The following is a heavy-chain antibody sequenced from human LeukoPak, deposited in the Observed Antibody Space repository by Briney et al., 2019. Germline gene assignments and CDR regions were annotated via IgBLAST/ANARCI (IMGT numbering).Heavy chain of an antibody. D-gene: IGHD3-22*01. CDR3: ARDKGEYYDSSGYLDY. J-gene: IGHJ4*02. Sequence: SETPSLTCTVSGGSISSSSYYWGWIRQPPGKGLEWIGYIYYSGNTNFNPALKSRVTMSVDTSKNQFSLKLSSVTAADTAVYYCARDKGEYYDSSGYLDYWGQGTLVTVSS. V-gene: IGHV4-61*05. CDR1: GGSISSSSYY. CDR2: IYYSGNT.